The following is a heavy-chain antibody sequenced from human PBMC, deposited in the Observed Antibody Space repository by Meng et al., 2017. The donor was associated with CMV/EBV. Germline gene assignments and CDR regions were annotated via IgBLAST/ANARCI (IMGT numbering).Heavy chain of an antibody. J-gene: IGHJ6*02. CDR3: ARAREMATYYYYYGMDV. CDR1: GYTFTSYY. D-gene: IGHD5-24*01. CDR2: INPSGGST. V-gene: IGHV1-46*01. Sequence: ASVKVSCKASGYTFTSYYMHWVRQAPGQGLEWMGIINPSGGSTSYAQKFQGRVTMTRDKSTSTAYMELSSLRSEDTAVYYCARAREMATYYYYYGMDVWGQGTTVTVSS.